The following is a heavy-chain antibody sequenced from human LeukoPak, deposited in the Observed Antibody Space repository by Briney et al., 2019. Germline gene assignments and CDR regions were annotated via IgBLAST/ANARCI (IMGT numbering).Heavy chain of an antibody. D-gene: IGHD3-3*01. CDR3: ARDAQGRYDFWSGTEYYFDY. CDR2: ISSNGGST. J-gene: IGHJ4*02. Sequence: GGSLRLSCAASGFTFSSYAMHWVRQAPGKGLEYVSAISSNGGSTYYANSVKGRFTISRDNSKNTLYLQMGSLRAEDMAVYYCARDAQGRYDFWSGTEYYFDYWGQGTLVTVSS. CDR1: GFTFSSYA. V-gene: IGHV3-64*01.